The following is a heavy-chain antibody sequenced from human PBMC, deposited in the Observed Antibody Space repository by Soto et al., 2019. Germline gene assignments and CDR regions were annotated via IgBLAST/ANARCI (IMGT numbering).Heavy chain of an antibody. CDR1: GFTFSDYG. J-gene: IGHJ4*02. D-gene: IGHD1-1*01. V-gene: IGHV3-30*03. CDR3: LTTSDHFDY. Sequence: PGGSLRLSCAASGFTFSDYGMHWVRQAPGKGLEWVALISYDGTEIYYVESVKGRFTISRDNSKNTVYLQMNSLKAEDSAGYCCLTTSDHFDYWGQGTLVTVSS. CDR2: ISYDGTEI.